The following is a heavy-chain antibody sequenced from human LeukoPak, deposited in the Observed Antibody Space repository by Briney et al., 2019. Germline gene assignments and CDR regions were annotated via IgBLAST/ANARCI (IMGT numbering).Heavy chain of an antibody. J-gene: IGHJ5*02. CDR3: AKGLGYGGSWFAPWFGP. CDR2: ISGSGDGT. V-gene: IGHV3-23*01. Sequence: GGSLRLSCAASGFTFNNYAMSWVRQAPGKGLEWVSIISGSGDGTYYADSVKGRFTISRDNSKNTLYLQMNSLRAEDTAVYYYAKGLGYGGSWFAPWFGPWGQGTLLTVSS. CDR1: GFTFNNYA. D-gene: IGHD6-13*01.